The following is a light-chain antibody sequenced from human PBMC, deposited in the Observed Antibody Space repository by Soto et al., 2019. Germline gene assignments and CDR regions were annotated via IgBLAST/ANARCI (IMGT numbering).Light chain of an antibody. V-gene: IGKV3-11*01. CDR1: QSVSSY. CDR2: DAS. Sequence: EIVLTQSPATLSLSPGGRATLSCRASQSVSSYLAWYQHKPGQAPRLLIYDASNRATGIPARLSGSGSGTDFTLTISSLEPEDFAVYYCQQRTDWPPAVTFGQGTRLEIK. J-gene: IGKJ5*01. CDR3: QQRTDWPPAVT.